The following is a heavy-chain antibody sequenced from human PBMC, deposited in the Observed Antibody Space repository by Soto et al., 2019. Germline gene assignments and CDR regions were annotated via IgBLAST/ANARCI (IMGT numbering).Heavy chain of an antibody. CDR2: IFSNDEK. CDR1: GFSLSNAGFG. CDR3: ASTYSTSWYWFDP. J-gene: IGHJ5*02. V-gene: IGHV2-26*04. Sequence: QVTVKESGPVLVKPTETLTLTCTVSGFSLSNAGFGVSWIRQPPVKALEWLAHIFSNDEKSYSTSLKSRLTISKDTSKSQVVLIMTNMDPVDTATYYCASTYSTSWYWFDPWGQGTLVTVSS. D-gene: IGHD6-13*01.